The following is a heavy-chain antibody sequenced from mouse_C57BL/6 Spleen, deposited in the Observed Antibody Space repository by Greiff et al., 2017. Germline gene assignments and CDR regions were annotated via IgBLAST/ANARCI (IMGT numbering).Heavy chain of an antibody. CDR1: GYTFTSYW. D-gene: IGHD5-2*01. CDR3: AREYHGYFDY. CDR2: IYPSDSET. V-gene: IGHV1-61*01. J-gene: IGHJ2*01. Sequence: QVQLQQPGAELVRPGSSVKLSCKASGYTFTSYWMDWVKQRPGQGLEWIGNIYPSDSETHYNQKFKDKATLTVDKSSSTAYMQLSGLTSEDSAVYYCAREYHGYFDYWGQGTTLTVSS.